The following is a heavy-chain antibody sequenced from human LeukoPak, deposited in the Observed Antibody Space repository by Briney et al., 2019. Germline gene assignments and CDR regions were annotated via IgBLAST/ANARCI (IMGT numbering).Heavy chain of an antibody. D-gene: IGHD3-22*01. Sequence: ETLSLTCTVSGGSISSYYWSWIRQPPGKGLEWIGYIYYSGSTNYNPSLKSRVTISVDTSKNQFSLKLSSVTAADTAVYYCARAYRHYYDGTDYSFDYWGQGTLVTVSS. CDR3: ARAYRHYYDGTDYSFDY. CDR1: GGSISSYY. V-gene: IGHV4-59*01. J-gene: IGHJ4*02. CDR2: IYYSGST.